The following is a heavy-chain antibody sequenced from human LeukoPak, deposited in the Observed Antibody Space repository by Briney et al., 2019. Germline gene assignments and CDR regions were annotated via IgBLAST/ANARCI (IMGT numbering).Heavy chain of an antibody. J-gene: IGHJ1*01. CDR1: RFTFNTYA. Sequence: GGSLRLSCVASRFTFNTYAVNWVRQAPGKGLEWVSAISSNGDFTYYADSVRGRFTISRDNAKNSLYLQMNSLRAEDTAVYYCARAGRFRYFQHWGQGTLVTVSS. CDR3: ARAGRFRYFQH. V-gene: IGHV3-23*01. D-gene: IGHD3-16*01. CDR2: ISSNGDFT.